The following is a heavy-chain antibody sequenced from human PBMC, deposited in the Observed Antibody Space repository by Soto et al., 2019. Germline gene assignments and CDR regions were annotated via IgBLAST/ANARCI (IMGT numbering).Heavy chain of an antibody. CDR3: AKATATGGGAFDI. D-gene: IGHD2-8*02. CDR2: ILVDGRT. Sequence: GWSLRLSCAASGFICGSYDMSWVRQAPGKGLEWVSTILVDGRTFYVDSVKGRFTISRDSSQNTVYLQMNSLTAGDTALYYCAKATATGGGAFDICGQGTKVTVSS. V-gene: IGHV3-23*01. J-gene: IGHJ3*02. CDR1: GFICGSYD.